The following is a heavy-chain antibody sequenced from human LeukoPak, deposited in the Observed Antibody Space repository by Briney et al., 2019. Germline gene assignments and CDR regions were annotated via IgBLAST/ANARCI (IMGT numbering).Heavy chain of an antibody. D-gene: IGHD1-1*01. CDR3: ARDPSGRAFDY. V-gene: IGHV1-69*04. J-gene: IGHJ4*02. CDR1: GGTFSSYA. CDR2: IIPILGIA. Sequence: SVKVSCKASGGTFSSYAISWVRQAPGQGLERMGRIIPILGIANYAQKFQGRVTITADKSTSTAYMELSSLRSEDTAVYYCARDPSGRAFDYWGQGTLVTVSS.